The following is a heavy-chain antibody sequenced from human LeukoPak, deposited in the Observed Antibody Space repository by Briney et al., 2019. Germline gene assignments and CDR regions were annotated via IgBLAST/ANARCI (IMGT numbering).Heavy chain of an antibody. J-gene: IGHJ6*03. V-gene: IGHV3-48*03. CDR2: ISSSGSTI. D-gene: IGHD5-18*01. CDR3: ARDRAMAYYYYYMDV. Sequence: QPGGSLRLSCAASGFTFSSYEMNWVRQAPGKGLEWVSCISSSGSTIYYADSVKGRFTISRDNAKNSLYLQMNSLRAEDTAVYYCARDRAMAYYYYYMDVWGKGTTVAVSS. CDR1: GFTFSSYE.